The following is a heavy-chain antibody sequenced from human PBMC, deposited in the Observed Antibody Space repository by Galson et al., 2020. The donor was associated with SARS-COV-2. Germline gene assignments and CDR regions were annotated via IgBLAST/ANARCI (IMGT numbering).Heavy chain of an antibody. V-gene: IGHV4-59*08. CDR1: RGSLTGHY. CDR3: AKLAEGRRTSEDY. CDR2: ISDTGTT. J-gene: IGHJ4*02. Sequence: TSETLSLTCTVSRGSLTGHYWSWVRQFPGKGLEWIGNISDTGTTNFNPSLRSRVTMSVDTPKNQFSLKVKSVTAADTAVYFCAKLAEGRRTSEDYWGRGTLVTVSS.